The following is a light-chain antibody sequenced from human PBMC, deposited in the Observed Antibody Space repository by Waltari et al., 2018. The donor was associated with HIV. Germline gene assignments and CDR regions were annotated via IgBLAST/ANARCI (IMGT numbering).Light chain of an antibody. V-gene: IGLV2-23*02. Sequence: QSALTQPASVSGSPGQSITISCTGTSRDSGPYNSVPWSQQHPGKAPKLIIYDVGTRPSGVSDRFSGSKSGNTASLTISGLQSEDEADYHCCAYAGPTGLSEVFGGGTKLTVL. CDR1: SRDSGPYNS. CDR3: CAYAGPTGLSEV. J-gene: IGLJ2*01. CDR2: DVG.